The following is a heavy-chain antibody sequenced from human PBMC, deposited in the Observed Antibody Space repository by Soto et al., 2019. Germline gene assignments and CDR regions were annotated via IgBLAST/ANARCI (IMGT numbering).Heavy chain of an antibody. V-gene: IGHV3-7*01. CDR3: AKNNLYCSSTNCFVFDY. D-gene: IGHD2-2*01. J-gene: IGHJ4*02. Sequence: EVQVVESGGGLVQPGGSLRLSCAASVFIFSNYWMSWVRQAPGKGLEWVANIKQDGSEKHYVDSVKGRFTISRDNADNSLYLQMNSLRAEDTAVYYCAKNNLYCSSTNCFVFDYWGQGTLVTVSS. CDR1: VFIFSNYW. CDR2: IKQDGSEK.